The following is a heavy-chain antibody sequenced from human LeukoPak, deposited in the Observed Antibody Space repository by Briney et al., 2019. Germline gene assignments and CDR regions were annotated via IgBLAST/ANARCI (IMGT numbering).Heavy chain of an antibody. J-gene: IGHJ4*02. CDR1: GASFEHYF. D-gene: IGHD3-10*01. CDR3: ASHRRSHGSEY. Sequence: SETLSLTCTVSGASFEHYFWSWIRQPPGRGLEWIGYVYYSGSTDYSPSLKSRFTISADTSKNQFSLKLNSVTAADTAVYYCASHRRSHGSEYWGQGTLVTVSS. CDR2: VYYSGST. V-gene: IGHV4-59*01.